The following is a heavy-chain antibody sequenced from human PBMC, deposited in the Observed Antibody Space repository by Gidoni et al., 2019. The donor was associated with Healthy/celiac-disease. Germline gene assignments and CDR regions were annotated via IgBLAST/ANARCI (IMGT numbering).Heavy chain of an antibody. J-gene: IGHJ4*02. CDR2: INAGNGNT. D-gene: IGHD1-26*01. CDR3: ARVSDVGAKNFDY. Sequence: QVQLVQSGAEVKKPGASVKVSCKASGYTFTSYAMHWVRQAPGQRLEWMGWINAGNGNTKYSQKFQGRVTITRDTSASTAYMELSSLRSEDTAVYYCARVSDVGAKNFDYWGQGTLVTVSS. V-gene: IGHV1-3*01. CDR1: GYTFTSYA.